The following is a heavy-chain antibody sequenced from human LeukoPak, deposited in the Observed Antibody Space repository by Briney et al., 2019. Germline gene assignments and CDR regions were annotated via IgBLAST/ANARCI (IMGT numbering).Heavy chain of an antibody. J-gene: IGHJ3*02. CDR2: ISYDGSNK. CDR3: AKRHYYGSGSHTDDAFDI. CDR1: GFTFSSYG. Sequence: GRSLRLSCAASGFTFSSYGMHWVRQAPGKGLEWVAVISYDGSNKYYADSVKGRFTISRDNSKSTLYLQMNSLRAEDTAVYYCAKRHYYGSGSHTDDAFDIWGQGTMVTVSS. V-gene: IGHV3-30*18. D-gene: IGHD3-10*01.